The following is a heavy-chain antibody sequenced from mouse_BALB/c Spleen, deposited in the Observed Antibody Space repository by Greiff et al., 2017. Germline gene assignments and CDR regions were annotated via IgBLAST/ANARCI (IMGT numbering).Heavy chain of an antibody. V-gene: IGHV3-8*02. Sequence: DVQLQESGPSLVKPSQTLSLTCSVTGDSITSGYWNWIRKFPGNKLEYMGYISYSGSTYYNPSLKSRISITRDTSKNQYYLQLNSVTTEDTATYYCARFPSLGGNGEFAYWGQGTLVTVSA. CDR3: ARFPSLGGNGEFAY. J-gene: IGHJ3*01. D-gene: IGHD2-1*01. CDR2: ISYSGST. CDR1: GDSITSGY.